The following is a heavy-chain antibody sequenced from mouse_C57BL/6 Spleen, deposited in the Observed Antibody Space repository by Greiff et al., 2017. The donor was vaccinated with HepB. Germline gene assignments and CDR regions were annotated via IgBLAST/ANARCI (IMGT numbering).Heavy chain of an antibody. D-gene: IGHD1-1*01. J-gene: IGHJ1*03. CDR3: TTKGDGSSYRVNWYFDV. CDR1: GFNIKDDY. V-gene: IGHV14-4*01. CDR2: IDPENGDT. Sequence: EVQLQQSGAELVRPGASVKLSCTASGFNIKDDYMHWVKQRPEQGLEWIGWIDPENGDTEYASKFQGKATITADTSSNTAYLQLSRLPYEDTAVYYCTTKGDGSSYRVNWYFDVWGTGTTVTVAS.